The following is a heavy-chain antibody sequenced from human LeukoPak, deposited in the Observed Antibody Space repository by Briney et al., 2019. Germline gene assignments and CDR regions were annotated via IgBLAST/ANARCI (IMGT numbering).Heavy chain of an antibody. V-gene: IGHV4-30-4*08. CDR3: ARENIISFGPYYFDY. CDR2: SYYSGST. Sequence: PSETLSLTCTVSGGSISSGDHYWSWIRQPPGKGLEGIGDSYYSGSTYYNSSLKSRGTISVDTSKNQFSLKLSSVTAADTAVYYCARENIISFGPYYFDYWGQGTLVTVSS. CDR1: GGSISSGDHY. J-gene: IGHJ4*02. D-gene: IGHD1/OR15-1a*01.